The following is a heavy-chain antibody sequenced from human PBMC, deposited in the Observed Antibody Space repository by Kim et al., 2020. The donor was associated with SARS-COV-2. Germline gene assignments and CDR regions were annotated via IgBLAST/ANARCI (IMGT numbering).Heavy chain of an antibody. CDR1: GFTFSSYS. J-gene: IGHJ4*02. CDR3: ASTLRVAARPGYFDY. V-gene: IGHV3-21*01. Sequence: GGSLRLSCAASGFTFSSYSMNWVRQAPGKGLEWVSSISSSSSYIYYADSVKGRFTISRDNAKNSLYLQMNSLRAEDTAVYYCASTLRVAARPGYFDYWGQRTLVTVSS. D-gene: IGHD6-6*01. CDR2: ISSSSSYI.